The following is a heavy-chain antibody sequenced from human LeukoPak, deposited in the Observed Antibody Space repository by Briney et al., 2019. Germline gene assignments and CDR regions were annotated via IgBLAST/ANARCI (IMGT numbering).Heavy chain of an antibody. CDR2: IKQDGSEK. Sequence: GGSLRLSCAASGFTFSSYWMNWVRQAPGKGLEWVANIKQDGSEKYYVDSVKGRFTISRDNAKSSLFLQMNSLRAEDTAVYYCARDLVVRGRWSWFDPWGQGTLVTVSS. V-gene: IGHV3-7*01. J-gene: IGHJ5*02. CDR1: GFTFSSYW. D-gene: IGHD3-10*01. CDR3: ARDLVVRGRWSWFDP.